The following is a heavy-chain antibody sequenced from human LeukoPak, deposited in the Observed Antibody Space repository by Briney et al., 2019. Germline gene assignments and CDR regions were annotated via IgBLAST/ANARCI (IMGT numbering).Heavy chain of an antibody. CDR2: IKQDGSEK. CDR3: GGYSSSWLAFDI. V-gene: IGHV3-7*02. Sequence: PGGSLRLSCAASGFTFSSYWMSWVRQAPGKGLEWVANIKQDGSEKYYADSVKGRFTISRDNAKNLLDLQMNSLRAEDTAVYYCGGYSSSWLAFDIWGQGTMVTVSS. D-gene: IGHD6-13*01. CDR1: GFTFSSYW. J-gene: IGHJ3*02.